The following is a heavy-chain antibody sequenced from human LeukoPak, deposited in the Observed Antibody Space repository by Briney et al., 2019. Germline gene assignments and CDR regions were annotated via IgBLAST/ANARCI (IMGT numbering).Heavy chain of an antibody. V-gene: IGHV3-21*01. D-gene: IGHD1-26*01. CDR1: GFTFSSYN. J-gene: IGHJ4*02. CDR2: ISRSSSYI. Sequence: PGGSLRLSCAASGFTFSSYNMNWVRQAPGKGLEWVSSISRSSSYIYYADSLKGRFTISRDNAKNSLYLQMNSLRAEDTAVYYCARDRESSSDFDYWGQGTLVTVSS. CDR3: ARDRESSSDFDY.